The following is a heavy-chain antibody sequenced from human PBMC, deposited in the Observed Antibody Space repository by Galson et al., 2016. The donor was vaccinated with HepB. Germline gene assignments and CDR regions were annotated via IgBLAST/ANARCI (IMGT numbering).Heavy chain of an antibody. V-gene: IGHV4-59*08. Sequence: FTCIVSGDSVISYYWNWVRQSPGRGLEWIGYIDYSDSSNHNPSLKGRVSISIDMSKNQFSLKLSSVSAADTAVYYCARTSTRPYYFDSWGQGTLVTVAS. CDR3: ARTSTRPYYFDS. J-gene: IGHJ4*02. CDR2: IDYSDSS. CDR1: GDSVISYY.